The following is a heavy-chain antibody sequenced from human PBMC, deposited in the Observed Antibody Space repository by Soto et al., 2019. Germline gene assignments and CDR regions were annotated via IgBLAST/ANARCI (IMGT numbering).Heavy chain of an antibody. J-gene: IGHJ4*02. CDR1: GGSISGYY. V-gene: IGHV4-59*08. CDR3: ARQVSYNWNDPSVFDY. D-gene: IGHD1-1*01. CDR2: LYHTGST. Sequence: QVQLQESGPGLVKPSETLSLTCTVSGGSISGYYWSWIRQSPGKGLEWIGFLYHTGSTHYNPSLKSRVTISVDTSKNHFALRLSSVTAADTAVYYCARQVSYNWNDPSVFDYWGQGILVTVSS.